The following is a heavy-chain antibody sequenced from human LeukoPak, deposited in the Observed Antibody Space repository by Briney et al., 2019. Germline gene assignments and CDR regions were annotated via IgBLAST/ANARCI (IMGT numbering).Heavy chain of an antibody. D-gene: IGHD2-2*01. CDR3: ARDSQGYCSSTSCHEVFDY. V-gene: IGHV1-46*01. CDR2: INPSGGSA. CDR1: GYTFTSYY. Sequence: ASVKVSCKASGYTFTSYYMHWVRQAPGQGLEWMGIINPSGGSASYAQKFQGRVTMTRDTSTSTVYMELSSLRSEDTAVYYCARDSQGYCSSTSCHEVFDYWGQGTLVTVSS. J-gene: IGHJ4*02.